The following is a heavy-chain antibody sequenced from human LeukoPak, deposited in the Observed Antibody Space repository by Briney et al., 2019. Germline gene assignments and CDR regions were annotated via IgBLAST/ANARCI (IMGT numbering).Heavy chain of an antibody. CDR3: ARVNIDRLGYYYDSSGYYDY. D-gene: IGHD3-22*01. Sequence: ASVKVSCKASGYTFTSYGISWVRQAPGQGLEWMGWISAYNGNTNYAQKLQGRVTMTTDISTSTAYMELRSLRSDDTAVYYCARVNIDRLGYYYDSSGYYDYWGQGTLVTVSS. J-gene: IGHJ4*02. V-gene: IGHV1-18*01. CDR1: GYTFTSYG. CDR2: ISAYNGNT.